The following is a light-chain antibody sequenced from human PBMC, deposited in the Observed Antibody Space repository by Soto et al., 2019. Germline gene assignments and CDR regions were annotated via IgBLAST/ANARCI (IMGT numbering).Light chain of an antibody. J-gene: IGKJ1*01. CDR1: QTIIN. CDR2: GIS. V-gene: IGKV3-11*01. Sequence: EIVVTQSPCTLSLSPGERATLSCRASQTIINLAWFQQKPGQAPRLLIHGISNRATAVPDRFSGSGSGTDFTLTISSLAPDDFAIYYCHQRQSWPRTFGQGTKVDIK. CDR3: HQRQSWPRT.